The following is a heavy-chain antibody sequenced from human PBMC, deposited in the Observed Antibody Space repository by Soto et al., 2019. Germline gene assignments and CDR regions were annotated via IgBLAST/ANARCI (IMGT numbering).Heavy chain of an antibody. D-gene: IGHD6-19*01. Sequence: GGSLRLSCAASGFTFDDYAMHWVRQAPGKGLEWVSGISWNSGSIGYADSVKGRFTISRDNAKNSLYLQMNSLRAEDTALYDCSKDRRRTSYSSGWYGAFDIWGQGTMVTVSS. CDR3: SKDRRRTSYSSGWYGAFDI. CDR1: GFTFDDYA. CDR2: ISWNSGSI. J-gene: IGHJ3*02. V-gene: IGHV3-9*01.